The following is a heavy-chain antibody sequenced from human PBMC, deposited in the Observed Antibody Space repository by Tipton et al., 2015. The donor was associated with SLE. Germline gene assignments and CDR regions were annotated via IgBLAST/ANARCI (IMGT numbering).Heavy chain of an antibody. Sequence: TLSLTCTVSGGSISSGSYYWGWIRQPPGKGLEWIGSIYYSGSTYYNPSLKSRVTISVDTSKNQFSLKLSPVTAADTAVYYCARETPVYYYGSGSLHWGQGTLVTVSS. CDR2: IYYSGST. CDR1: GGSISSGSYY. V-gene: IGHV4-39*07. CDR3: ARETPVYYYGSGSLH. D-gene: IGHD3-10*01. J-gene: IGHJ4*02.